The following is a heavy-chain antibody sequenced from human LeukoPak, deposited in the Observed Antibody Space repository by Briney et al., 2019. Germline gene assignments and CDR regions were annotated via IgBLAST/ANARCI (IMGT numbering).Heavy chain of an antibody. CDR3: ARLGYLGSGSYYDAFDI. CDR1: GGSISSYY. D-gene: IGHD3-10*01. Sequence: SETLSLTCAVSGGSISSYYWSWIRQPAGKGLEWIGRIYTSGSTNYNPSLKSRVTMSVDTSKNQFSLKLSSVTAADTAVYYCARLGYLGSGSYYDAFDIWGQGTMVTVSS. J-gene: IGHJ3*02. V-gene: IGHV4-4*07. CDR2: IYTSGST.